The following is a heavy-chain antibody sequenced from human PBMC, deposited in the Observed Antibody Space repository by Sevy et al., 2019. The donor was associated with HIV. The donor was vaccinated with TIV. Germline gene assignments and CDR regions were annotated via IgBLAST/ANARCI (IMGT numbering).Heavy chain of an antibody. V-gene: IGHV3-7*01. Sequence: GGSLRLSCAASGFTFSSYWMSWVRQAPGKGLEWVANIKQDGSEKYYVDSVKGRFTISRDNAKNSLYLQMNSLRAEDTAVYYCARALYYYDSSGMGGDYWGQGTLVTVSS. CDR2: IKQDGSEK. CDR3: ARALYYYDSSGMGGDY. CDR1: GFTFSSYW. D-gene: IGHD3-22*01. J-gene: IGHJ4*02.